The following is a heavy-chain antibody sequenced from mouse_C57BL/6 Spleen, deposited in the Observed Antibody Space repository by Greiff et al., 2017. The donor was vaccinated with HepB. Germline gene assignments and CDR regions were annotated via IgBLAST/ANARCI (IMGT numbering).Heavy chain of an antibody. J-gene: IGHJ4*01. D-gene: IGHD2-1*01. Sequence: VQLQQSGPELVKPGASVKISCKASGYSFTGYYMNWVKQSPEKSLEWIGEINPSTGGTTYNQKFKAKATLTVDKSSSTAYMQLKSLTSEDSAVYYCASYGNYPYYAMDYWGQGTSVTVSS. CDR2: INPSTGGT. CDR1: GYSFTGYY. V-gene: IGHV1-42*01. CDR3: ASYGNYPYYAMDY.